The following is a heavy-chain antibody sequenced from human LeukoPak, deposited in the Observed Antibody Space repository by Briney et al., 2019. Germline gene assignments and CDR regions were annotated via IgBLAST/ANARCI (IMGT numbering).Heavy chain of an antibody. CDR3: ARGSSSWYKRVFDY. V-gene: IGHV4-61*05. Sequence: SETLSLTCTVSGGSISSSSYYWGWIRQPPGKGLEWIGCIYYSGSTNYNPSLKSRVTISVDTSKNQFSLKLSSVTAADTAVYYCARGSSSWYKRVFDYWGQGTLVTVSS. D-gene: IGHD6-13*01. CDR2: IYYSGST. J-gene: IGHJ4*02. CDR1: GGSISSSSYY.